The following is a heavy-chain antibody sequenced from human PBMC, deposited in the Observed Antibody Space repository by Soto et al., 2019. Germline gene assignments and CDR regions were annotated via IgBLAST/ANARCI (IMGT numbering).Heavy chain of an antibody. CDR3: ARSQVRGYCSSTSCYERNWFDP. V-gene: IGHV5-51*01. D-gene: IGHD2-2*01. CDR2: IYPGDSDT. Sequence: GESLKISCKGSGYSFTSYWIGWVRQMPGKGLEWMGIIYPGDSDTRYSPSFQGQVTISADKSISTAYLQWSSLKASDTAMYYCARSQVRGYCSSTSCYERNWFDPWGQGTLVTVSS. J-gene: IGHJ5*02. CDR1: GYSFTSYW.